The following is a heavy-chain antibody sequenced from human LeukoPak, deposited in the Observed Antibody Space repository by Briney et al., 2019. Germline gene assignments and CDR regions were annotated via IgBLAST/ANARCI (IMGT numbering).Heavy chain of an antibody. D-gene: IGHD3-22*01. V-gene: IGHV4-31*03. Sequence: SETLSLTCTVSGGSITSGGYYWSWLRQHPGKGLEWIGYIYDSGSSYYNPSLKSRVTISVDTSKNQISLKLSSVTAADTAVYYCARGDSFYDSSGLGYWGQGTLVTVSS. CDR3: ARGDSFYDSSGLGY. CDR2: IYDSGSS. J-gene: IGHJ4*02. CDR1: GGSITSGGYY.